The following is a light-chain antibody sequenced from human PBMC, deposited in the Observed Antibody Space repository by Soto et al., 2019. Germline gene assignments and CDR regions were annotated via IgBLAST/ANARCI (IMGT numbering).Light chain of an antibody. J-gene: IGKJ3*01. Sequence: EIVLTQSPGTLSLSPGERATLSCRASQSVTSGYLAWYQQKPGQAPRLLIYGAANRATGIPDRFSGGGSGTDFTLTISRLEPEDFAVYYCQPYDNSLLLGPGTKVYIK. CDR1: QSVTSGY. V-gene: IGKV3-20*01. CDR3: QPYDNSLL. CDR2: GAA.